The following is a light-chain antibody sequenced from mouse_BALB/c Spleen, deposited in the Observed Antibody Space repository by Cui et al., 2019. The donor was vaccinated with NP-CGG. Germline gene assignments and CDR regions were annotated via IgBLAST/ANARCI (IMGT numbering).Light chain of an antibody. V-gene: IGLV1*01. CDR2: GTN. Sequence: QAVVTQESALATSPGDTVTLTCRSSTGAGTTSTYANWVQEKPDHLFTGLIGGTNNRAPGVPARFSGSLIGDKAALTITGAQTEDEAIYFCALWYSNHWVFGGGTKLTVL. CDR1: TGAGTTSTY. J-gene: IGLJ1*01. CDR3: ALWYSNHWV.